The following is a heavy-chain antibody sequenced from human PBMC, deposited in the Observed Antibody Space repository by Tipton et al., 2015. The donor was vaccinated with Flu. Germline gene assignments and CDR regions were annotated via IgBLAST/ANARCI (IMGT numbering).Heavy chain of an antibody. V-gene: IGHV3-21*01. D-gene: IGHD3-3*01. CDR3: ARDLNPYDFLSGYSSFDL. CDR2: ISTSGGYI. J-gene: IGHJ2*01. CDR1: GFTFSDYT. Sequence: SLRLSCAASGFTFSDYTLNWVRQAPGKGLEWVSSISTSGGYIYYADSLQGRFTISRDNAMNSLYLQMDSLRVEDTAMYYCARDLNPYDFLSGYSSFDLWGRGTQVTVSS.